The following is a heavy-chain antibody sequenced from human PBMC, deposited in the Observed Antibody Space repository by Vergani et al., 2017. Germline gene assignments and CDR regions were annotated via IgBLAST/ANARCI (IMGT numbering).Heavy chain of an antibody. Sequence: EVQLVESGGGLVQPGGSLRLSCSASGFTFSSYAMHWVRQAPGKGLEYVSAISSNGGSTYYADSVKGRFTISRDNSKNTLYLQMSSLRAEDTAVYYCARGVTTVTTLDIWGQGTMVTVSS. CDR1: GFTFSSYA. CDR3: ARGVTTVTTLDI. J-gene: IGHJ3*02. CDR2: ISSNGGST. V-gene: IGHV3-64D*06. D-gene: IGHD4-17*01.